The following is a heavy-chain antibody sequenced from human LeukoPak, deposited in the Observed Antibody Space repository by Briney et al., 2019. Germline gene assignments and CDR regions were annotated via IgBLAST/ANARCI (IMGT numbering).Heavy chain of an antibody. CDR2: IYHSGST. CDR1: GYSISSGYY. J-gene: IGHJ4*02. V-gene: IGHV4-38-2*02. D-gene: IGHD2-2*01. Sequence: PSETLSLTCTVSGYSISSGYYWGWIRQPPGKGLEWIGSIYHSGSTYYNPSLKSRVTISVDTSKNQFSLKLSSVTAAGTAVYYCARADIVVVPAAFFDYWGQGTLVTVSS. CDR3: ARADIVVVPAAFFDY.